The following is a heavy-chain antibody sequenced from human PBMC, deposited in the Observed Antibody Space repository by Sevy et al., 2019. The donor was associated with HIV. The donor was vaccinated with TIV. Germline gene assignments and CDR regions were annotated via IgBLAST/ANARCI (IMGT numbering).Heavy chain of an antibody. CDR3: ARGGYCSGGSCLFDAFDI. CDR2: INAGNGNT. Sequence: ASVKVSCKASGYTFTSYAMHWVRQAPGQRLEWMGWINAGNGNTKYSPKFQGRVTITRATSASTAYMELSRLRSEDTAVYYCARGGYCSGGSCLFDAFDIWGQGTMVTVSS. V-gene: IGHV1-3*01. CDR1: GYTFTSYA. D-gene: IGHD2-15*01. J-gene: IGHJ3*02.